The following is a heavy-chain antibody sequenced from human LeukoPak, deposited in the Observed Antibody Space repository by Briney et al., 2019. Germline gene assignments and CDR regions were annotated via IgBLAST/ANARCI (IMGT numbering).Heavy chain of an antibody. CDR2: IYFSGTT. Sequence: PSETLSLTCTVSGGSISSRSHYWAWIRQPPGKGLEWVGTIYFSGTTYYNPSLKSRVTISVDTSKSQFSLKLSSVTAADTAVYYCARSPDDYYDSSGYSSYYFDYWGQGTLVTVSS. CDR3: ARSPDDYYDSSGYSSYYFDY. V-gene: IGHV4-39*01. J-gene: IGHJ4*02. D-gene: IGHD3-22*01. CDR1: GGSISSRSHY.